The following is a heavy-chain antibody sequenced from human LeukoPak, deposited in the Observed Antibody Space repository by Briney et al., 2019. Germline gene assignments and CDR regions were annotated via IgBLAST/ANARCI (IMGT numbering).Heavy chain of an antibody. V-gene: IGHV3-33*08. CDR3: ARDRGIVGATIWYFDL. CDR2: IWYDGSNK. J-gene: IGHJ2*01. CDR1: GFTFSSYA. D-gene: IGHD1-26*01. Sequence: GGSLRLSCAASGFTFSSYAMSWVRQAPGKGLEWVAAIWYDGSNKYFADSVKGRFTLSRDNSKNTLYLQMNSLRAEDTAVYYCARDRGIVGATIWYFDLWGRGTLVTVSS.